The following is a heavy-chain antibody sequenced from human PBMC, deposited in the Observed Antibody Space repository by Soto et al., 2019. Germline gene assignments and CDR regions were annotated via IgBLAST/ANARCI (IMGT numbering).Heavy chain of an antibody. J-gene: IGHJ4*02. Sequence: GASVKVSCKASGGTFSSYTISWVRQAPGQGLEWMGWIIPNNGITNYAQKLQGRVTMTTDTSTSTAYMELRSLRSDDTAVYYCARHIPAAGDFDYWGQGTLVTVS. CDR1: GGTFSSYT. CDR3: ARHIPAAGDFDY. V-gene: IGHV1-18*01. D-gene: IGHD6-13*01. CDR2: IIPNNGIT.